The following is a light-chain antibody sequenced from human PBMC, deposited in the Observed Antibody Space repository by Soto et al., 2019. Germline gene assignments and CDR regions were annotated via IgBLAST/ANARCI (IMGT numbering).Light chain of an antibody. CDR1: QSISSY. CDR3: QQSYRTPIT. CDR2: AAS. V-gene: IGKV1-39*01. J-gene: IGKJ5*01. Sequence: DIQMTQSPSSLSASVGDRVTITCRASQSISSYLNWYQQKPGKAPKLLIYAASSLQSGVPSRFSGSGSGTEFTLAISSLQPDDVATYFCQQSYRTPITFGQGTRLEIK.